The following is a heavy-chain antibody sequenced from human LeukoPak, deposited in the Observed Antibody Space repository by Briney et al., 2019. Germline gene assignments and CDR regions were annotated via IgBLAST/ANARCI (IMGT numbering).Heavy chain of an antibody. V-gene: IGHV4-39*01. J-gene: IGHJ4*02. CDR1: GGSISSGSYY. CDR2: IYYSGST. CDR3: ARRHCSGGSCYYFDY. D-gene: IGHD2-15*01. Sequence: SSETLSLTCTVSGGSISSGSYYWSWIRQPAGKGLEWIGSIYYSGSTYYNPSLKSRVTVSVDTSKNQFSLKLSSVTAADTAVYYCARRHCSGGSCYYFDYWGQGTLVTVSS.